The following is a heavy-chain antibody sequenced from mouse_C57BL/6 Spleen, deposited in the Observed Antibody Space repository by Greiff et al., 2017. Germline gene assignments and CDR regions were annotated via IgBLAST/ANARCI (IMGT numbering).Heavy chain of an antibody. CDR2: INPSTGGT. J-gene: IGHJ3*01. V-gene: IGHV1-42*01. CDR3: ARQIYDGYYLFAY. D-gene: IGHD2-3*01. Sequence: EVKLQESGPELVKPGASVKISCKASGYSFTGYYMNWVKQSPEKSLEWIGEINPSTGGTTYNQKFKAKATLTVDKSSSTAYMQLKSLTSEDSAVYYCARQIYDGYYLFAYWGQGTLVTVSA. CDR1: GYSFTGYY.